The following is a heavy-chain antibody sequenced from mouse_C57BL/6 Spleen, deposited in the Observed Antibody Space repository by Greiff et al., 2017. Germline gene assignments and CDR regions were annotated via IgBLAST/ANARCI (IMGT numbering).Heavy chain of an antibody. J-gene: IGHJ2*01. D-gene: IGHD1-1*01. CDR3: ARDYYGSSYDYFDY. Sequence: VQRVESGPGLVAPSQSLSITCTVSGFSLTSYAISWVRQPPGKGLEWLGVIWTGGGTNYNSALKSRLSISKDNSKSQVFLKMNSLQTDDTARYYCARDYYGSSYDYFDYWGQGTTLTVSS. CDR1: GFSLTSYA. V-gene: IGHV2-9-1*01. CDR2: IWTGGGT.